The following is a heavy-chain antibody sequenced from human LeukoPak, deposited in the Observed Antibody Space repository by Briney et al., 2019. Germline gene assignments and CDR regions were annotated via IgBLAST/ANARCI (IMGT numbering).Heavy chain of an antibody. Sequence: AGGSLRLSCAASGFTFSNAWMSWVRQAPGKGLEWVSAISGSGGSTYYADSVKGRFTISRDNSKNTLYLQMNSLRAEDTAVYYCAKDDRIVVVSFDYWGQGTLVTVSS. J-gene: IGHJ4*02. D-gene: IGHD3-22*01. CDR1: GFTFSNAW. V-gene: IGHV3-23*01. CDR2: ISGSGGST. CDR3: AKDDRIVVVSFDY.